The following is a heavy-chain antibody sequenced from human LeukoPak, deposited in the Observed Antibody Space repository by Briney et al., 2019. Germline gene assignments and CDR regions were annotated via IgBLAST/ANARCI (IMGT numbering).Heavy chain of an antibody. V-gene: IGHV3-23*01. D-gene: IGHD3-3*01. Sequence: GGSLRLSCVASGFTFSSYVMSWVRQTPGEGLEWASAISGSGGTTYYADSVKGRFTSSRDNSKNTLYLQMNSLRAEDTAVYYCARDKEEWLSNWFDPWGQGTLVTVSS. J-gene: IGHJ5*02. CDR1: GFTFSSYV. CDR3: ARDKEEWLSNWFDP. CDR2: ISGSGGTT.